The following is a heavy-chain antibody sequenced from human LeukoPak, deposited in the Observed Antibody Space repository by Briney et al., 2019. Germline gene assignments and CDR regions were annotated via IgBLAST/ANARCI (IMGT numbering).Heavy chain of an antibody. J-gene: IGHJ4*02. D-gene: IGHD6-13*01. CDR3: ALVAAAGTFFDY. CDR2: INPNSGGT. V-gene: IGHV1-2*02. CDR1: GYTFTGYY. Sequence: ASVKVSCKASGYTFTGYYMHWVRQAPGQGLEWMGWINPNSGGTNYAQKFQGRVTMTRDTSISTAYMELSRLRSDDTAVYYCALVAAAGTFFDYWGQGTLVTVSS.